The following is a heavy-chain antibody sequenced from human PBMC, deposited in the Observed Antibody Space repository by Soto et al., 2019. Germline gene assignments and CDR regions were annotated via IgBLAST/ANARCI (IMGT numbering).Heavy chain of an antibody. CDR2: IKQDGSEK. J-gene: IGHJ6*02. CDR3: ARIASAGRGWDV. D-gene: IGHD6-13*01. Sequence: EVQLVESGGGLVQHGGSLRLSCAASGFTFSSYWMRWVRQAPVKGLEWVGNIKQDGSEKNYVDFMEGRFTISRDNAENSLYLQMNSLRAEDTAVYYCARIASAGRGWDVWGQGTTVVVSS. V-gene: IGHV3-7*01. CDR1: GFTFSSYW.